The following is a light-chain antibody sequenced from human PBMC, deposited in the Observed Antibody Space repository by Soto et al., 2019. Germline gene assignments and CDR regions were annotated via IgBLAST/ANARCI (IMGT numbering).Light chain of an antibody. CDR3: GTWDSSLSAWV. CDR2: DNN. Sequence: QSVLTQPPSASGTPGQRVTIFCSGINSNIGSNYVHWYQQFPGTAPKLLIYDNNKRPSGIPDRFSGSKSGTSATLGITGLQTGDEADYYCGTWDSSLSAWVFGGGTKVTVL. V-gene: IGLV1-51*01. J-gene: IGLJ3*02. CDR1: NSNIGSNY.